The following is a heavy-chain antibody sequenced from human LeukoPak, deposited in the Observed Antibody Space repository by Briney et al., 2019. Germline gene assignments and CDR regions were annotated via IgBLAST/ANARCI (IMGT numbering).Heavy chain of an antibody. CDR1: GYTFTSYY. D-gene: IGHD6-19*01. J-gene: IGHJ4*02. V-gene: IGHV1-46*01. CDR3: ARGGGTAVADRKSKFDD. CDR2: VNPSAGST. Sequence: ASVTVSCKASGYTFTSYYIHWVRQAPGQGLEWMGIVNPSAGSTSYAQKFQGRVNMTRDTSTSTVYMELSSLRSEDTAVYYCARGGGTAVADRKSKFDDWGQGTLVTVSS.